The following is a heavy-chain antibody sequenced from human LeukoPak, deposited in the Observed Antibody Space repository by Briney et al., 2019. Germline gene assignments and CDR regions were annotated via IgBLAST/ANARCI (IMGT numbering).Heavy chain of an antibody. Sequence: GGSLRLSCAASGLTFSSYAMNWVRQAPGRGLEWVSGFSGSGGTTYYADSVKGRFTISRDNSKNTLYLHMNSLRAEDTAVYYCANGNRCTSPNCLGYYYFYMDVWGKGTTVTVSS. CDR1: GLTFSSYA. J-gene: IGHJ6*03. CDR2: FSGSGGTT. D-gene: IGHD2-8*01. CDR3: ANGNRCTSPNCLGYYYFYMDV. V-gene: IGHV3-23*01.